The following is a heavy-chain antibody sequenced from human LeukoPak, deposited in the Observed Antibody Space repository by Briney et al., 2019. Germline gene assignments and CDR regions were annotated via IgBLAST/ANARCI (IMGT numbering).Heavy chain of an antibody. V-gene: IGHV3-9*03. CDR1: GFTFDDYA. J-gene: IGHJ4*02. D-gene: IGHD5-12*01. CDR3: AKGRGYSGYDEFDY. CDR2: ISWNGGSI. Sequence: GRSLRLSCAASGFTFDDYAMHWVRQAPGKGLEWVSGISWNGGSIGYADSVKGRFTISRDNAKNSLYLQMNSLRAEDMALYYCAKGRGYSGYDEFDYWGQGTLVTVSS.